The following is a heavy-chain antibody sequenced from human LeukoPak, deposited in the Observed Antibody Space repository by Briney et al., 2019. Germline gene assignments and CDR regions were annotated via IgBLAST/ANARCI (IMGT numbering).Heavy chain of an antibody. CDR3: ARCGNWNYPDY. J-gene: IGHJ4*02. CDR2: IIPILGIA. Sequence: SVKVSCKASGGTFGSYAISWVRQAPGQGLEWMGRIIPILGIANYAQKFQGRVTITADKSTSTAYMELSSLRSEDTAVYYCARCGNWNYPDYWGQGTLVTVSS. D-gene: IGHD1-7*01. CDR1: GGTFGSYA. V-gene: IGHV1-69*04.